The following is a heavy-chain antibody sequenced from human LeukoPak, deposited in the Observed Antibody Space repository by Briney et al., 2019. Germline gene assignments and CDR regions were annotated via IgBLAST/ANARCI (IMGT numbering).Heavy chain of an antibody. V-gene: IGHV3-30*18. Sequence: GRSLRFSCAASGFTFSSYGMHWVRQAPGKGLEWVAVIPYDGSNKYYADSVKGRFTISRDNSKNTLYLQMNSLRAEDTAVYYCAKDKVGVLWFGEFPTLDYWGQGTLVTVSS. D-gene: IGHD3-10*01. CDR3: AKDKVGVLWFGEFPTLDY. CDR2: IPYDGSNK. CDR1: GFTFSSYG. J-gene: IGHJ4*02.